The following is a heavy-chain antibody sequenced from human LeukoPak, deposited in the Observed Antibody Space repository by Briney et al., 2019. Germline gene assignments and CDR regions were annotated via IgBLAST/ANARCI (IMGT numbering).Heavy chain of an antibody. D-gene: IGHD6-13*01. V-gene: IGHV3-30*02. CDR1: GFTFSSYG. CDR3: ARDQFIAAAGTPYYYYYYMDV. Sequence: PGGSLRPSCAASGFTFSSYGMHWVRQAPGKGLEWVAFIRYDGSNKYYADSVKGRFTISRDNSKNTLYLQMNSLRAEDTAVYYCARDQFIAAAGTPYYYYYYMDVWGKGTTVTVSS. J-gene: IGHJ6*03. CDR2: IRYDGSNK.